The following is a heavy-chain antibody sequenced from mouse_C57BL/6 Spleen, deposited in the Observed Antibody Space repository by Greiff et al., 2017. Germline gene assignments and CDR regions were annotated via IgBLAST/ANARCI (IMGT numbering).Heavy chain of an antibody. J-gene: IGHJ2*01. Sequence: VQLQQSGPELVKPGASVKISCKASGYAFSSSWMNWVKQRPGTGLEWIGRIYPGDGDTNYNRKFKGKATLTADKSSSTAYIQLSSLTSEDSAVYFCAKNWEGYWGQGTTLTVSS. V-gene: IGHV1-82*01. D-gene: IGHD4-1*01. CDR3: AKNWEGY. CDR1: GYAFSSSW. CDR2: IYPGDGDT.